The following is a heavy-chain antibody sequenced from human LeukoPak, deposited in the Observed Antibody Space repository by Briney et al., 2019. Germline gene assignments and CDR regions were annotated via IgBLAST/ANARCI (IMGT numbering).Heavy chain of an antibody. CDR2: INHSGST. V-gene: IGHV4-34*01. CDR1: GGSFSGYY. Sequence: SETLSLTCAVYGGSFSGYYWSWIRQPPGKGLEWIGEINHSGSTNYNPSLKSRVTISVDTSKNQFSLKLSSVTAADTAVYYCARTLGYCSGGSCYTHDVFDIWGQGSMVTVSS. CDR3: ARTLGYCSGGSCYTHDVFDI. D-gene: IGHD2-15*01. J-gene: IGHJ3*02.